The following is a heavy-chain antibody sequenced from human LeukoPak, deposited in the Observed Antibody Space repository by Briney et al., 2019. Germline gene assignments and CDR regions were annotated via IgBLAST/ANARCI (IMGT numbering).Heavy chain of an antibody. Sequence: GRSLRLSCAASGFTFSSYGMHWVRQAPGKGLEWVAVISYDGSNKYYADSVKGRFTISRDNSKNTLYLQMNSLRAEDTAVYYRAKYGSGSYYHPFRLIYGMDVWGQGTTVTVSS. CDR3: AKYGSGSYYHPFRLIYGMDV. J-gene: IGHJ6*02. CDR1: GFTFSSYG. D-gene: IGHD3-10*01. V-gene: IGHV3-30*18. CDR2: ISYDGSNK.